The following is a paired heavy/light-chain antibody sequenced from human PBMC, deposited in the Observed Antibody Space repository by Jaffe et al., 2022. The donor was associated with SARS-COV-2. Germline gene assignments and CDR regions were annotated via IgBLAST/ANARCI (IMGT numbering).Heavy chain of an antibody. D-gene: IGHD1-1*01. CDR2: IIPILGTT. Sequence: QVQLVQSGAEVKKPGSSVKVSCKASGGTFSTYAISWVRQAPGQGLEWMGGIIPILGTTTYAHKFQGRVTITADESTTDESTSTAYMELSSLRSEDTAVYYCANHKQRGDAFDIWGQGTMVTVSS. CDR1: GGTFSTYA. CDR3: ANHKQRGDAFDI. J-gene: IGHJ3*02. V-gene: IGHV1-69*01.
Light chain of an antibody. Sequence: DIVMTQSPDSLAVSLGERATINCKSSQSVLYSSNNKNYLAWYQQKPGQPPKLLIYWASTRESGVPDRFSGSGSGTDFTLTISSLQAEDVAVYYCQQYYSNPRTFGQGTKVEIK. J-gene: IGKJ1*01. CDR1: QSVLYSSNNKNY. CDR3: QQYYSNPRT. V-gene: IGKV4-1*01. CDR2: WAS.